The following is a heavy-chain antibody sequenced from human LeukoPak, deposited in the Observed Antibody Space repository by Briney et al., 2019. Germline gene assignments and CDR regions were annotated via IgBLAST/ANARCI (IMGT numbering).Heavy chain of an antibody. V-gene: IGHV3-7*02. CDR2: IKHDGSET. CDR3: AKNGGPHGMDV. CDR1: GITFRHYA. D-gene: IGHD3-16*01. Sequence: GGSLRLSCAASGITFRHYAMHWVRQAPGKGLEWVANIKHDGSETNYVDSVKGRFTISRDNAKNSLHLQMNSLRVEDTAVYYCAKNGGPHGMDVWGQGTTVTVSS. J-gene: IGHJ6*02.